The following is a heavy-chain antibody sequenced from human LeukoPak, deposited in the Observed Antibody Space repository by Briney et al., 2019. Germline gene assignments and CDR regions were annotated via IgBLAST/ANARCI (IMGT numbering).Heavy chain of an antibody. CDR2: IYYSGST. Sequence: TASETLSLTRTVSGGSISSYYWSWIRQPPGKGLEWIGYIYYSGSTNYNPSLKSRVTISVDTSKNQFSLKLSSVTAADTAVYYCARGVYIYDFWSGYTPNWFDPWGQGTLVTVSS. D-gene: IGHD3-3*01. CDR1: GGSISSYY. V-gene: IGHV4-59*01. J-gene: IGHJ5*02. CDR3: ARGVYIYDFWSGYTPNWFDP.